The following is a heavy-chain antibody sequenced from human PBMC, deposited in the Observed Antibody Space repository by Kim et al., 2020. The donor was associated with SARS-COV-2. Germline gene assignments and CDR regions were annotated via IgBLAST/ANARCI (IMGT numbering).Heavy chain of an antibody. J-gene: IGHJ5*02. Sequence: GRFTITRDNAKNSLYLQMNSLRAEDTAVYYCARGGGSGSYYNVGHNWFDPWGQGTLVTVSS. CDR3: ARGGGSGSYYNVGHNWFDP. D-gene: IGHD3-10*01. V-gene: IGHV3-11*05.